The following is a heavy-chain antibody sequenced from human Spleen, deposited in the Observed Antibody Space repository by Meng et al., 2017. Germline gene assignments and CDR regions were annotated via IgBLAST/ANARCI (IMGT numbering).Heavy chain of an antibody. CDR3: ARDSQGDYGGNSAFDF. CDR1: GFTFSTYA. CDR2: ISYDGSDK. V-gene: IGHV3-30*04. J-gene: IGHJ4*02. Sequence: GESLKISCTASGFTFSTYAMHWVRQAPGKGLEWITIISYDGSDKMYADSVKGRFTISRDNFKNTLYLQMDRLGTEDSAVYYCARDSQGDYGGNSAFDFWGQGTLVTVSS. D-gene: IGHD4-23*01.